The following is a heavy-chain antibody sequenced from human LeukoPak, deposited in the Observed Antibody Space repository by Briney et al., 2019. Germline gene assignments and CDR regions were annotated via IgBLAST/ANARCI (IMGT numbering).Heavy chain of an antibody. CDR2: ISSSSSTI. D-gene: IGHD3-16*02. J-gene: IGHJ3*02. V-gene: IGHV3-48*02. Sequence: GGSLRLSCAASGFTLSSYSMNWVRQAPGKGLEWISYISSSSSTIYYADSVKGRFTISRDNAKHSLYLQMNSLRDEDTAVYYCARAYDYVWGSYRSGSYDAFDIWGQGTMVTVSS. CDR1: GFTLSSYS. CDR3: ARAYDYVWGSYRSGSYDAFDI.